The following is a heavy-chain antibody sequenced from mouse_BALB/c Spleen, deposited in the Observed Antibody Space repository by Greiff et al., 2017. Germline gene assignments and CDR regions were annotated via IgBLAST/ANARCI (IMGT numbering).Heavy chain of an antibody. Sequence: EVKLVESGGGLVKPGGSLKLSCAASGFTFSSYAMSWVRQTPEKRLEWVASISSGGSTYYPDSVKGRFTISRDNARNILYLQMSSLRSEDTAMYYCARGRGYDGLSWCAYWGQGTLVTVSA. CDR3: ARGRGYDGLSWCAY. CDR1: GFTFSSYA. D-gene: IGHD2-2*01. J-gene: IGHJ3*01. CDR2: ISSGGST. V-gene: IGHV5-6-5*01.